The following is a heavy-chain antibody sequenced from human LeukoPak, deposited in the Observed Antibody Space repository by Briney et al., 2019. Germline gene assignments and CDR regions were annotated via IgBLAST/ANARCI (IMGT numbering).Heavy chain of an antibody. CDR3: ARGGSDCGGDCYLDY. Sequence: AGGSLRLSCAASGFTVSSNYMSWVRQAPGKGLEWVSVIYSGGNTYYADSVKGRFTISRDSSTNTLYLQMNSLRAEDTAVYYCARGGSDCGGDCYLDYWSQGTLVTVSS. CDR2: IYSGGNT. CDR1: GFTVSSNY. D-gene: IGHD2-21*02. J-gene: IGHJ4*02. V-gene: IGHV3-53*01.